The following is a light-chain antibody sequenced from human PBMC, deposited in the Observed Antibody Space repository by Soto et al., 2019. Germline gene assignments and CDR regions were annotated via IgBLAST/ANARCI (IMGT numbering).Light chain of an antibody. CDR1: QSISSW. Sequence: DIQMTQSPSTLSASVGDRVTITCRASQSISSWLAWYQQKPGKAPKVLIYKASSLQGGVPPRFSGSGSGTEFTLTISSLQPDDFATYYCQQYNSYSLTFGGGTKVEIK. V-gene: IGKV1-5*03. CDR3: QQYNSYSLT. CDR2: KAS. J-gene: IGKJ4*01.